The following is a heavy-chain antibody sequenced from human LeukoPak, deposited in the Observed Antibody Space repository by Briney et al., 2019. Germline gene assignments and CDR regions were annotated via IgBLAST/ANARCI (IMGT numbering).Heavy chain of an antibody. V-gene: IGHV3-48*01. J-gene: IGHJ6*03. CDR3: ARARYSNYNYYYYYMDV. CDR2: ISSSSSTI. Sequence: GSLRLSCAASGFTFSSYSMNWVRQAPGKGLEGVSYISSSSSTIYYSDSVKGRFTISRDNAKNSLYLQMNSLRAEDTAVYYCARARYSNYNYYYYYMDVWGKGTTVTVSS. D-gene: IGHD4-11*01. CDR1: GFTFSSYS.